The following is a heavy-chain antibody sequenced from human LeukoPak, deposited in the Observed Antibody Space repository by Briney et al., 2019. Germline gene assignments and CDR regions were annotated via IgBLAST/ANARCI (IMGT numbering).Heavy chain of an antibody. D-gene: IGHD3-16*01. J-gene: IGHJ4*02. CDR1: GFTFSNAW. V-gene: IGHV3-15*01. CDR2: IQSKTDGGAR. CDR3: TTLSSRTKNDY. Sequence: GGSLRLPCAASGFTFSNAWMTWVRQAPGKGLEWVGRIQSKTDGGARDYAAPVKGRFTISRDDSKNTLYLQMDSLKTEDTAVYYCTTLSSRTKNDYWGQGTLVTVSS.